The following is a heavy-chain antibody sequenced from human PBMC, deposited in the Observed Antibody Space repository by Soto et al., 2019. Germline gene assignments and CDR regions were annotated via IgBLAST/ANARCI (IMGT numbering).Heavy chain of an antibody. CDR3: FQAEDGIRASVPVSAFLLNRSSDL. Sequence: KGLDWVSTITSGGTTYYADSVKGRFTISRDDSKNTLYLQMNSLRAEDTALYFFFQAEDGIRASVPVSAFLLNRSSDL. V-gene: IGHV3-53*01. J-gene: IGHJ2*01. D-gene: IGHD1-26*01. CDR2: ITSGGTT.